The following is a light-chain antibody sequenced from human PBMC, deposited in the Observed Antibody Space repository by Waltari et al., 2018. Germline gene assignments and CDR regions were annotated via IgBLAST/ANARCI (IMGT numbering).Light chain of an antibody. CDR3: QQYYTYPRT. CDR1: QGISSY. CDR2: AAS. J-gene: IGKJ1*01. Sequence: AIRMTQSPSSFSASTGDRVTITCRASQGISSYLAWYQQKPGRVPKLLMSAASTLHSGVPSRFTGSGAGTEFTLTINCLQSDDFATYYWQQYYTYPRTFGQGTKVEIK. V-gene: IGKV1-8*01.